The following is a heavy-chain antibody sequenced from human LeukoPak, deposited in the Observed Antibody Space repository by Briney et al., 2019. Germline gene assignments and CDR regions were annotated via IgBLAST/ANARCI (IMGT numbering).Heavy chain of an antibody. D-gene: IGHD4-11*01. CDR1: GYSISSGYF. CDR2: IYHSGST. Sequence: PSETLSLTCTVSGYSISSGYFWGWIRQPPGKGLEWIGTIYHSGSTYYNASLESRVTISVDTSKNQFSLKLSSVTAADTAVYYCARDHQLYSNFYWGQGTLVTVSS. V-gene: IGHV4-38-2*02. CDR3: ARDHQLYSNFY. J-gene: IGHJ4*02.